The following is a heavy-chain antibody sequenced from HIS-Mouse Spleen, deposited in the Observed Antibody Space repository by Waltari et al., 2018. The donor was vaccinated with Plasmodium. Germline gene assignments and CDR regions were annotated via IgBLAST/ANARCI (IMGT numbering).Heavy chain of an antibody. V-gene: IGHV4-34*01. CDR1: GGSFSGYY. D-gene: IGHD3-9*01. Sequence: QVQLQQWGAGLLKPSETLSIHCAVYGGSFSGYYWSWIRQPPGKGLEWIGEINHSGSTNYNPSLKSRVTISVDTSKNQFSLKLSSVTAADTAVYYCARAPIRDAFDIWGQGTMVTVSS. CDR2: INHSGST. CDR3: ARAPIRDAFDI. J-gene: IGHJ3*02.